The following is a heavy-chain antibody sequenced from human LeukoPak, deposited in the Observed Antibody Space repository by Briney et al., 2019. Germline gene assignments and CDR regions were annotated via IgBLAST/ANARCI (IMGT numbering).Heavy chain of an antibody. CDR1: GGSIGSSSYY. Sequence: PSETLSLTCTVSGGSIGSSSYYWGWIRQPPGKGLEWIRSIYYSGSTYYNPSLKSRVTISVDTSKNQFSLKLSSVTAADTAVYYCARDWAEVGYYYYMDVWGKGTTVTVSS. V-gene: IGHV4-39*07. D-gene: IGHD1-26*01. CDR2: IYYSGST. J-gene: IGHJ6*03. CDR3: ARDWAEVGYYYYMDV.